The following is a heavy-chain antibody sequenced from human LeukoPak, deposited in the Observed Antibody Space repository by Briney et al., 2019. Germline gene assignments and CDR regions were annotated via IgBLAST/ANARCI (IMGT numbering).Heavy chain of an antibody. CDR1: GGSISRSSYH. CDR2: ISYSGST. V-gene: IGHV4-39*07. CDR3: ARERIQLCLDY. D-gene: IGHD5-18*01. Sequence: SETLSLTCTVSGGSISRSSYHWGWIRQPPGKALEWIGTISYSGSTYYNPSLKSRVTISVDTSKNQFSLKLSSVTAADTAVYYCARERIQLCLDYWGQGTLVTVSS. J-gene: IGHJ4*02.